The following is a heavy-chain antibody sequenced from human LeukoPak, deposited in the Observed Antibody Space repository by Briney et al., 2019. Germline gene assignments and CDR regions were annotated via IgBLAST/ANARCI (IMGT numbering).Heavy chain of an antibody. CDR3: ARGYYYGSGSYSGGWFDP. Sequence: PGGSLRLSCAASGFTFSSYAMHWVRQAPGKGLEWVAVISYDGSNKYYADSVKGRFTISRDNSKNTVYLQMNSLRAEDTAVYYCARGYYYGSGSYSGGWFDPWGQGTLVTVSS. CDR1: GFTFSSYA. J-gene: IGHJ5*02. D-gene: IGHD3-10*01. V-gene: IGHV3-30*04. CDR2: ISYDGSNK.